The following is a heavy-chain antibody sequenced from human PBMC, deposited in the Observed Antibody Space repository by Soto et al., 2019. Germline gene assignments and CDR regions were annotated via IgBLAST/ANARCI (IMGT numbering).Heavy chain of an antibody. D-gene: IGHD5-18*01. Sequence: TGGSLRLSCAASGFTLSSHYMSWVRPAPGKGLGWVSVIYGGGSKYYADSVKGRLPIPRENPKNTLYLKMNGLRAEDTAVYYCAREVGGGYSYGPNYYYYGMDVWGQGTRVTVSS. CDR3: AREVGGGYSYGPNYYYYGMDV. CDR2: IYGGGSK. J-gene: IGHJ6*02. CDR1: GFTLSSHY. V-gene: IGHV3-66*01.